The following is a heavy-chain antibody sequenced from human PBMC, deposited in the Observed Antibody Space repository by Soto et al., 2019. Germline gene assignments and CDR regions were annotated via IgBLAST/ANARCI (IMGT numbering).Heavy chain of an antibody. CDR2: ISSTTNYI. Sequence: GGSLRLSCTASGFTFGDYALSWVRQAPGKGLEWVSSISSTTNYIYYGDSMKGRFTISRDNAKNSLYLEMNSLRAEDTAVYYCARESEDLTSKFDSWAQVTLFTVS. J-gene: IGHJ4*02. CDR3: ARESEDLTSKFDS. CDR1: GFTFGDYA. V-gene: IGHV3-21*06.